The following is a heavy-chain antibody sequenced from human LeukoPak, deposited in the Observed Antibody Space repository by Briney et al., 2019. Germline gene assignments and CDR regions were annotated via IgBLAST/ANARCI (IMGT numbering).Heavy chain of an antibody. J-gene: IGHJ4*02. V-gene: IGHV3-66*04. Sequence: PGGSLRLSCAASGVSVSSNFMIWVRQAPGKGLEWVSLIYSGGETSYADSVKGRFSISRDNSKNTLYLQMNSLRVEDTAVYYCARQLRMGFGELLGGFDYWGQGTLVTVSS. CDR1: GVSVSSNF. CDR2: IYSGGET. D-gene: IGHD3-10*01. CDR3: ARQLRMGFGELLGGFDY.